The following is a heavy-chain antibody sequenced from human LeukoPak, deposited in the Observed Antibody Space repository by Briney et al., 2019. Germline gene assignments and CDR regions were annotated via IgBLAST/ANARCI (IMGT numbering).Heavy chain of an antibody. D-gene: IGHD3-10*01. V-gene: IGHV3-48*03. Sequence: PGGSLRLSCAASGFTFSSYEMNWVRQAPGKGLEWVSYISSSGSTIYYADSVKGRFTISRDNAKNSLYLQMNSLRAEDTAVYYCARDGMAMVRGVGDDAFDIWGQGTMVTVSS. CDR2: ISSSGSTI. CDR1: GFTFSSYE. CDR3: ARDGMAMVRGVGDDAFDI. J-gene: IGHJ3*02.